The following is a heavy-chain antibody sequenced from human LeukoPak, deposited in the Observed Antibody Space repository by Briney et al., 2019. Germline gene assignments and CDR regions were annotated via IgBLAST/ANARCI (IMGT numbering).Heavy chain of an antibody. V-gene: IGHV3-13*01. D-gene: IGHD2-8*01. CDR3: LRGCMFCNWKTSFDP. CDR2: IGTLADT. CDR1: GFTFSNYD. Sequence: GRSLRLSCSASGFTFSNYDVHWVRHTTKGGLQWVSAIGTLADTFYPSSLKGRFTISRENAKKSIYLQMNSLAADDTAVYYCLRGCMFCNWKTSFDPWGQGTLVTVSS. J-gene: IGHJ5*02.